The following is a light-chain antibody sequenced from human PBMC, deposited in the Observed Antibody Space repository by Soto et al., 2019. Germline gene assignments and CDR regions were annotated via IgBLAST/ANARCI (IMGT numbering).Light chain of an antibody. V-gene: IGKV3-15*01. J-gene: IGKJ2*01. Sequence: EIVMTQSPATLSVSPGERATLSCRASQCVSSNLAWYKQKPGQAPRLLIYGASTRATGIPARFSGSGSGTEFTLTISSLQSEDFAVYYCQQYNNWPPYTFGQGTKLEIK. CDR3: QQYNNWPPYT. CDR2: GAS. CDR1: QCVSSN.